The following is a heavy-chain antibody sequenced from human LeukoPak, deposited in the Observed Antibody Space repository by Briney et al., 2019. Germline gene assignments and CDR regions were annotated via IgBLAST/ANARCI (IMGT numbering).Heavy chain of an antibody. CDR3: ARYAGVREIGDYYFDY. V-gene: IGHV4-61*02. J-gene: IGHJ4*02. CDR2: IYTSGST. CDR1: GGSISSGSYY. Sequence: SETLSLTCTVSGGSISSGSYYWSWIRQPAGKGLEWIGRIYTSGSTNYNPSLKSRVTISVDTSKNQFSLKLSSVTAADTAVYYCARYAGVREIGDYYFDYWGQGTLVTVSS. D-gene: IGHD3-10*01.